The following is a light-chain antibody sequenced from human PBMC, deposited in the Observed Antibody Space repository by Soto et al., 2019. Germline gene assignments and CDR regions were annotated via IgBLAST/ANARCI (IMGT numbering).Light chain of an antibody. CDR1: SSDVGRYNL. Sequence: QSALTQPASVSGSPGQSITISCTGTSSDVGRYNLVSWYQQHPGKAPKLMIYEDTKRPSGVSNRFSGSKSGNTASLTISGLQAEDEGDHYCCPYAGGGSYVFGTGTKVTVL. J-gene: IGLJ1*01. CDR3: CPYAGGGSYV. V-gene: IGLV2-23*01. CDR2: EDT.